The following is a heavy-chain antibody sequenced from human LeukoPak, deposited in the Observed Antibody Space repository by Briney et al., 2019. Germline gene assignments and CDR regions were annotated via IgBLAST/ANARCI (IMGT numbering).Heavy chain of an antibody. CDR2: ISAYNGNT. Sequence: GASVTVSCTASGYTFTSYGISWVRQAPGQGVEGLEWISAYNGNTNYAQMLQGRVTMTTDTSTSTAYMELRSLRSDDTAVYYCARDQFGAAAGTGEDYWGQGTLVTVSS. CDR3: ARDQFGAAAGTGEDY. J-gene: IGHJ4*02. D-gene: IGHD6-13*01. V-gene: IGHV1-18*01. CDR1: GYTFTSYG.